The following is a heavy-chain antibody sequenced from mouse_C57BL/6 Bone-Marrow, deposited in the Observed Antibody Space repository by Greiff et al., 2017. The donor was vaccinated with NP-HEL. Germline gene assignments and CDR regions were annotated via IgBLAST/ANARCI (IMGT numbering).Heavy chain of an antibody. CDR1: GYAFSSSW. D-gene: IGHD4-1*01. V-gene: IGHV1-82*01. CDR3: ARWSGTFAY. J-gene: IGHJ2*01. CDR2: IYPGDGDT. Sequence: VQLQQSGPELVKPGASVKISCKASGYAFSSSWMNWVKQRPGKGLEWIGRIYPGDGDTNYNGKFKGKATLTADKSSSTAYMQLSSLTSEDSAVYFCARWSGTFAYWGQGTTLTVSS.